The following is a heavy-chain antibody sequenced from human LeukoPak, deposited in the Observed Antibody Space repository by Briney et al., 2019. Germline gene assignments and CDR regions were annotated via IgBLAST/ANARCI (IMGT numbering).Heavy chain of an antibody. V-gene: IGHV1-2*02. Sequence: GASVKVSCKASGYTFTGYYMHWVRQAPGQGLEWMGWINPNSGDTNYAQKFQGRVTMTRDTSISTAYMELSRLRSDDTAVYYCAREPYSKGGNWFDHWGQGTLVTVSS. CDR3: AREPYSKGGNWFDH. D-gene: IGHD4-11*01. J-gene: IGHJ5*02. CDR1: GYTFTGYY. CDR2: INPNSGDT.